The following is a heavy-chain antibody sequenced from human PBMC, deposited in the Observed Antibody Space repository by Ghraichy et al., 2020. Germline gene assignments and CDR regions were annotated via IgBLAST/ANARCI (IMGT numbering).Heavy chain of an antibody. V-gene: IGHV4-39*01. CDR1: GGSFSGVSYY. CDR3: ARRPICGGDCYYDAFDI. D-gene: IGHD2-21*02. J-gene: IGHJ3*02. Sequence: SETLSLTCTVSGGSFSGVSYYWGWIRQPPGKGLEWIGHIYYSGTTYYSSSLKSRVTISVDTSKTQFSLKLSSVTAADTAVYYCARRPICGGDCYYDAFDIWGQGTRVTVSS. CDR2: IYYSGTT.